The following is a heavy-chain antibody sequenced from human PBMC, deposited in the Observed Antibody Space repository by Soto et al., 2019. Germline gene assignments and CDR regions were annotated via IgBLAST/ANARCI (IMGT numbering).Heavy chain of an antibody. J-gene: IGHJ3*02. Sequence: QVQLVQSGAEVKKPGASVKVSCKASGYTFTSYYMHWVRQAPGQGLEWMGIINPSGGSTSYAQKFQVRVTMTRDTSTSTVYMELSSLRSEDTAVYYCARDRRYFDNSDALDIWGQVTMVTVSS. D-gene: IGHD3-9*01. CDR2: INPSGGST. V-gene: IGHV1-46*03. CDR1: GYTFTSYY. CDR3: ARDRRYFDNSDALDI.